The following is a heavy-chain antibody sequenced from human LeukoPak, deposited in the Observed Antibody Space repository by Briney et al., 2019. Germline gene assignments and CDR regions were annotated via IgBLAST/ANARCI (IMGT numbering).Heavy chain of an antibody. CDR3: ARDRPGGSSFDY. CDR2: IYYSGST. J-gene: IGHJ4*02. D-gene: IGHD3-16*01. Sequence: SETLSLTCTVSGGSISSYYWSRIRQPPGKGLEWIGYIYYSGSTNYSPSLKSRVTISVDTSKNQFSLKLSSVTAADTAVYYCARDRPGGSSFDYWGQGTLVTVSS. CDR1: GGSISSYY. V-gene: IGHV4-59*01.